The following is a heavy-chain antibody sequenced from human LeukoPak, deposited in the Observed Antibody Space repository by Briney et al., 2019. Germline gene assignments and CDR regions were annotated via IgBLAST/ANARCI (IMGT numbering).Heavy chain of an antibody. CDR1: GYSISSGYY. J-gene: IGHJ4*02. V-gene: IGHV4-38-2*02. CDR2: IYHSGST. D-gene: IGHD2-15*01. CDR3: ARDDDCSGGSCYSIADY. Sequence: ASETLSLTCAVSGYSISSGYYWGWIRQPPGKGLEWIGSIYHSGSTYYNPSLKSRVTISVDTSKNRFSLKLSSVTAADTAVYYCARDDDCSGGSCYSIADYWGQGTLVTVSS.